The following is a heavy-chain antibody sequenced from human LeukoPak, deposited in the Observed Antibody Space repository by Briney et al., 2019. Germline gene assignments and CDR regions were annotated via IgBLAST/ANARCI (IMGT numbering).Heavy chain of an antibody. V-gene: IGHV3-74*03. J-gene: IGHJ3*02. D-gene: IGHD6-13*01. CDR2: INIDGSST. CDR1: GFTFSNYL. Sequence: GGSLRLSCAASGFTFSNYLMHWVRQAPGKGLVWVSRINIDGSSTLYTDSVKGRFTISRDNAKNTLYLPMNSLRVEDTAVYYCARDNSHSRIYSTRGNVFDIWGQGTMVTVSS. CDR3: ARDNSHSRIYSTRGNVFDI.